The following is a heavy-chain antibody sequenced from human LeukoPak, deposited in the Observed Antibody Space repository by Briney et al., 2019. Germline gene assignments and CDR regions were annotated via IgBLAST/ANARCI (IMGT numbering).Heavy chain of an antibody. D-gene: IGHD1-26*01. J-gene: IGHJ4*02. Sequence: GGSLRLSCAASGFTFSNAWMSWVRLAPGKGLEWVGRIKSKTDGGTTDYAAPVKGRFTISRDDSKNTLYLQMNSLKTEDTAVYYCTTLKGSSPSGYWGQGTLVTVSS. CDR1: GFTFSNAW. CDR3: TTLKGSSPSGY. V-gene: IGHV3-15*01. CDR2: IKSKTDGGTT.